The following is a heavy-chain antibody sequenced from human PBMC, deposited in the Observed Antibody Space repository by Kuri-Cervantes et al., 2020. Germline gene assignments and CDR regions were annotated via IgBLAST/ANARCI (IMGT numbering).Heavy chain of an antibody. D-gene: IGHD4-23*01. Sequence: ASVKVSCKASGYIFTSYGITWVRQAPGQGLEWMGCISPYNGNTNYAQKLQGRVTMTTDTSTSTAYMELRSLRSDDTAVYYCARQVVTVYLDAFDIWGQGTMVTVSS. V-gene: IGHV1-18*01. J-gene: IGHJ3*02. CDR2: ISPYNGNT. CDR3: ARQVVTVYLDAFDI. CDR1: GYIFTSYG.